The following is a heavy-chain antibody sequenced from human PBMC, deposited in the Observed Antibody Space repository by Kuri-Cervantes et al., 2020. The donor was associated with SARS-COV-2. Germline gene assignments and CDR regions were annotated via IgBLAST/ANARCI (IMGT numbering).Heavy chain of an antibody. CDR2: INHSGST. J-gene: IGHJ6*02. Sequence: SQTLSLTCAVYGGSFRDYYWSWVRQPPGKGLEWIGEINHSGSTNYNPSLESRVTMSVDTSRNQFSLKLSAVTAADTALYYCARGDVVVVDATSDYYGMDVWGQGTTVTVSS. V-gene: IGHV4-34*01. CDR1: GGSFRDYY. CDR3: ARGDVVVVDATSDYYGMDV. D-gene: IGHD2-15*01.